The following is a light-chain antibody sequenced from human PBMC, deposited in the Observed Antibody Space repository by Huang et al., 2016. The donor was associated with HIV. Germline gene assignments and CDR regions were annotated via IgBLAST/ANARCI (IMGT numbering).Light chain of an antibody. CDR2: TAS. J-gene: IGKJ2*01. V-gene: IGKV1-5*03. Sequence: DIQMTQSPSTLSASVGARVTITCRASQSVGNWLAWYQQKPGQAPKLLIYTASTLQNGVPSRFSGSGSETEFTLTINSLQPDDFATYYCQQYNRFYTFGQGTRLDIK. CDR3: QQYNRFYT. CDR1: QSVGNW.